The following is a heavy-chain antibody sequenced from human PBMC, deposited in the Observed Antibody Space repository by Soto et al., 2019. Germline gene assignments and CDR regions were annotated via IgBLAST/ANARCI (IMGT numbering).Heavy chain of an antibody. Sequence: SGPTLVNPTQTLTLTCTFSGFSLNTSGVGVVWIRQPPGKALEWLALIYWDDDKRYSPSLKSRLTITKDTSKNQVVLTMTNMDPVDTATYYCAHGYSSSWSQQSFDYWGQGTLVTVSS. D-gene: IGHD6-13*01. V-gene: IGHV2-5*02. CDR3: AHGYSSSWSQQSFDY. CDR2: IYWDDDK. CDR1: GFSLNTSGVG. J-gene: IGHJ4*02.